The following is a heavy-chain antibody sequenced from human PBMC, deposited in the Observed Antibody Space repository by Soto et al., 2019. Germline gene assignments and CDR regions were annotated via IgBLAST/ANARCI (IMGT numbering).Heavy chain of an antibody. Sequence: EVQLLESGGGLVQPGGSLRLSCAASGFTFSSYAMSWVRQAPGKGLEWVSAISGSGGSTYYADSLKGRFTISRDNSKNTLYLQMNSLRAEDTAVYYCAKAPTIVVVVAGLFDYWGQGTLVTVSS. V-gene: IGHV3-23*01. CDR2: ISGSGGST. CDR1: GFTFSSYA. D-gene: IGHD2-15*01. CDR3: AKAPTIVVVVAGLFDY. J-gene: IGHJ4*02.